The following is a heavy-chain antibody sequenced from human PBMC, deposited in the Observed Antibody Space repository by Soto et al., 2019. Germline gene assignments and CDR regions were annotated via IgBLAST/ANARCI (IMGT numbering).Heavy chain of an antibody. Sequence: GGSLRLSCAASGFTFSNYGMHWVRQAPGKGLEWVAIIWHDCNNKYYADSVRGRFISARDNSKNRPYLQMNSLRAEDTAVYYCSSDLVGASDSYGLDVWGQGTPVTVSS. V-gene: IGHV3-33*01. D-gene: IGHD1-26*01. CDR3: SSDLVGASDSYGLDV. J-gene: IGHJ6*02. CDR2: IWHDCNNK. CDR1: GFTFSNYG.